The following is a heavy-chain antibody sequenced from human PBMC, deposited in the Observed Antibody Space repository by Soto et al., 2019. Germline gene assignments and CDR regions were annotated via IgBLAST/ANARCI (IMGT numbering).Heavy chain of an antibody. CDR2: INPNSGGT. CDR1: GYTFTGYY. J-gene: IGHJ6*02. Sequence: GASVKVSCKAPGYTFTGYYMHWVRQAPGQGLEWMGWINPNSGGTNYAQKFQGRVTMTRDTSISTAYMELSRLRSDDTAVYYCARAAGYCSSTSCPPYYYGMDVWGQGTTVTVSS. D-gene: IGHD2-2*01. CDR3: ARAAGYCSSTSCPPYYYGMDV. V-gene: IGHV1-2*02.